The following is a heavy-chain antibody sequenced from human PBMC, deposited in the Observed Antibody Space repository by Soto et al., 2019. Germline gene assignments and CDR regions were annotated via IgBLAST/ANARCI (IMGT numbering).Heavy chain of an antibody. CDR2: ISGSGGST. J-gene: IGHJ4*02. D-gene: IGHD3-10*01. CDR3: AKAGITMVRGVIIPHFDY. V-gene: IGHV3-23*01. CDR1: GFTFSSYA. Sequence: TGGSLRLSCVASGFTFSSYAMSWVRQAPGKGLEWVSAISGSGGSTYYADSVKGRFTISRDNSKNTLYLQMNSLRAEDTAVYYCAKAGITMVRGVIIPHFDYWGQGTLVTVSS.